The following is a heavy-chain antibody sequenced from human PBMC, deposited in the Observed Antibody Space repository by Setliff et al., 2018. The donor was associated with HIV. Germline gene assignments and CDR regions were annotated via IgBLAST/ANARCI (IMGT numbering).Heavy chain of an antibody. CDR3: AREAPRYASGAFDM. CDR1: GGSISSGSYY. D-gene: IGHD3-10*01. V-gene: IGHV4-61*09. CDR2: IHTSGST. J-gene: IGHJ3*02. Sequence: SETLSLTCTVSGGSISSGSYYWSWIRQPAGKGLEWIGHIHTSGSTKYNPSLKSRVTISADTSKNQFSLKLSSVTAADTAVYYCAREAPRYASGAFDMWGLGTMVTVSS.